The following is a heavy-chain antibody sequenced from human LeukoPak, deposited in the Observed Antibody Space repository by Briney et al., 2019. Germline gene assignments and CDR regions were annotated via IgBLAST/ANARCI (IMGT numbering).Heavy chain of an antibody. V-gene: IGHV3-23*01. Sequence: GGSLRLSCATSGFTFSSYAMSWVRQAPGKGLEWVSGISGSGGSTYYADSVKGRLTISRDNSKNTLYLQMNSLRAEDTAVYYCAKDHTKVGFGEFNDYWGQGTLVTVSS. D-gene: IGHD3-10*01. CDR3: AKDHTKVGFGEFNDY. J-gene: IGHJ4*02. CDR2: ISGSGGST. CDR1: GFTFSSYA.